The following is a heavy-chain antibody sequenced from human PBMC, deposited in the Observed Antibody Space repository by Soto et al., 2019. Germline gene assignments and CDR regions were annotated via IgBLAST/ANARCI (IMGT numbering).Heavy chain of an antibody. Sequence: PGESLKISCKGSGYSFTSYWIGWVRQMPGKGLEWMGIIYPGDSDTRYSPSFQGQVTISADKSISTAYLQWSSLKASDTAMYYCARRIAVAGIISGFDPWGQGTLVTVSS. CDR2: IYPGDSDT. D-gene: IGHD6-19*01. V-gene: IGHV5-51*01. CDR3: ARRIAVAGIISGFDP. J-gene: IGHJ5*02. CDR1: GYSFTSYW.